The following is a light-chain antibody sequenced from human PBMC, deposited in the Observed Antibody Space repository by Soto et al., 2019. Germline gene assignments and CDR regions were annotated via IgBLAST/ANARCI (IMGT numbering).Light chain of an antibody. CDR2: AAS. V-gene: IGKV1-39*01. CDR3: QQSYSTPYT. CDR1: QSISSY. Sequence: DIQMTQSPSSLSASVGDRVTITCRTNQSISSYLNWYQQRPGNAPNLLIYAASSLQSGVPSRFSGSGSGTDFTLTISSLLPEDVATYYCQQSYSTPYTFGQGTKLEIK. J-gene: IGKJ2*01.